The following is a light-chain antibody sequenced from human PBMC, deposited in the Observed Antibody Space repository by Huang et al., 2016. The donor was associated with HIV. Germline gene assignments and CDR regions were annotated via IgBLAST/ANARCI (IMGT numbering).Light chain of an antibody. V-gene: IGKV3-15*01. CDR1: QSVTSN. CDR2: SAS. Sequence: EVVMTQSPAILSVSPGDRATLSCRASQSVTSNLAWYQQKPGQAPRLLIYSASTRATGIPARFSVSGSGTEFTLTISSLQSEDFAVYYCQHYNNWPWWTFGQGTKVEIK. J-gene: IGKJ1*01. CDR3: QHYNNWPWWT.